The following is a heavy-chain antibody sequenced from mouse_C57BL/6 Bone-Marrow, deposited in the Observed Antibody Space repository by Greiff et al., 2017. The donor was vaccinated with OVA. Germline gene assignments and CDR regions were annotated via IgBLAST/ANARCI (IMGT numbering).Heavy chain of an antibody. CDR1: GYPFTSYG. J-gene: IGHJ2*01. V-gene: IGHV1-81*01. D-gene: IGHD2-3*01. CDR3: ARYYDGYYVRY. Sequence: VQLVESGAELARPGASVKLSCKASGYPFTSYGISWVKQRTGQGLEWIGEIYPRSGNTYYNEKFKGKATLTADKSSSTAYMELRSLTSEDSAVYFCARYYDGYYVRYWGQGTTLTVSS. CDR2: IYPRSGNT.